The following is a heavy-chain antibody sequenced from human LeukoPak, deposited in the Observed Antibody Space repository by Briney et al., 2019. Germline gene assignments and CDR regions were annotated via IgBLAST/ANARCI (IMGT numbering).Heavy chain of an antibody. CDR1: GYSISSGYY. D-gene: IGHD7-27*01. J-gene: IGHJ4*02. CDR3: ATRKLGNDY. CDR2: IYHSGST. Sequence: PSETLSLTCTVSGYSISSGYYWGWIRQPPGKGLEWIGSIYHSGSTYYNPSLKSRVTISVDTSKNQFSLKLSSVTAADTAVYYCATRKLGNDYWGQGTLVTVSP. V-gene: IGHV4-38-2*02.